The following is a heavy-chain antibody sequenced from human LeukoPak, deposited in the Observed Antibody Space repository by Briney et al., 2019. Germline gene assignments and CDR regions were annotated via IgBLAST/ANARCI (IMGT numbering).Heavy chain of an antibody. D-gene: IGHD2-2*01. CDR1: GFTFSTYT. CDR3: ARGEKNLYCGGTSCPLGY. Sequence: GGSLRLSCAASGFTFSTYTMNWVRQAPGKGLEWVSSISSSSSYIYYADSVKGRFTISRDNAKNSLYLQINSLRAEDTAVYFCARGEKNLYCGGTSCPLGYWGQGTLVTVSS. CDR2: ISSSSSYI. V-gene: IGHV3-21*01. J-gene: IGHJ4*02.